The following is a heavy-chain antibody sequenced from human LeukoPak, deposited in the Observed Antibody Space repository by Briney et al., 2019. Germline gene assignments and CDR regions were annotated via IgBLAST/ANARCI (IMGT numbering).Heavy chain of an antibody. CDR2: IKQDGSEK. Sequence: GGSLRLSCAASGFTFSSYWMSWVRQAPGKGLEWVANIKQDGSEKYYVDSVKGRFTISRDNAKNSLYLQMNSLRAEDTAVYYCAKEADSTYYGMDVWGQGTTVTVSS. J-gene: IGHJ6*02. CDR1: GFTFSSYW. D-gene: IGHD1-1*01. V-gene: IGHV3-7*01. CDR3: AKEADSTYYGMDV.